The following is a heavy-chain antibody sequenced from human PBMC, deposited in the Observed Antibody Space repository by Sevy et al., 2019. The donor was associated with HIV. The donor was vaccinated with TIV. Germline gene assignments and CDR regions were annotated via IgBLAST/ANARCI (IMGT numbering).Heavy chain of an antibody. CDR2: ISSRGSTI. CDR3: ARDRYYSSPIFPNWFDP. Sequence: RGYLRLSCAASGFTFSDYYMSWIRQAPGKGLEWVSYISSRGSTIYYADSVKGRFTISRDNAKNSLYLQMNSLRAEDTAVYYCARDRYYSSPIFPNWFDPWGQGTLVNVSS. D-gene: IGHD3-10*01. CDR1: GFTFSDYY. J-gene: IGHJ5*02. V-gene: IGHV3-11*01.